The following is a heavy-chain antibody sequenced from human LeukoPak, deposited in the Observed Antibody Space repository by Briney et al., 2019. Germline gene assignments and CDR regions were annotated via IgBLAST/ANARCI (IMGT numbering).Heavy chain of an antibody. J-gene: IGHJ4*02. CDR1: GFTVSNNY. CDR2: IYSGGST. V-gene: IGHV3-53*01. D-gene: IGHD6-6*01. Sequence: GGSLGLSCAASGFTVSNNYMSWVRQAPGKGLEWVSIIYSGGSTYYADSVKGRFTISRDNSKNTLYLQRNTVSAEDTAVYYCAKGLVSFDYWGQGTLVSVSS. CDR3: AKGLVSFDY.